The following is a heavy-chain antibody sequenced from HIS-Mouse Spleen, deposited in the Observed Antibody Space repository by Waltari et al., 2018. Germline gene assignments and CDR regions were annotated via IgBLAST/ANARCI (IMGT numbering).Heavy chain of an antibody. J-gene: IGHJ4*02. CDR2: IYRAGST. Sequence: EVQLVETGGGLIQPGGSLRLSCAASGFTVSSNYMSWVRQAPGKGLEWVSVIYRAGSTYYADSVKGRFTISRDNSKNTLYLQMNSLRAEDTAVYYCARHYYYGSGSYYFDYWGQGTLVTVSS. CDR3: ARHYYYGSGSYYFDY. CDR1: GFTVSSNY. V-gene: IGHV3-53*02. D-gene: IGHD3-10*01.